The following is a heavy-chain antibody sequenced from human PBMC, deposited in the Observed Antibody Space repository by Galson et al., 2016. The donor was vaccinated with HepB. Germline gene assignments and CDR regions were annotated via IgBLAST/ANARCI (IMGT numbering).Heavy chain of an antibody. J-gene: IGHJ4*02. CDR1: GFTFDTYA. CDR3: AKDRYCGGGACSWSYFDL. CDR2: VSGSGVST. Sequence: SLRLSCAASGFTFDTYAMNWVRQAPGKGLEWVSTVSGSGVSTYYADSVKGRLTISRDNPKNMVYLQIHSLRVEDTAVYFCAKDRYCGGGACSWSYFDLWGPGIQVTVSS. V-gene: IGHV3-23*01. D-gene: IGHD2-15*01.